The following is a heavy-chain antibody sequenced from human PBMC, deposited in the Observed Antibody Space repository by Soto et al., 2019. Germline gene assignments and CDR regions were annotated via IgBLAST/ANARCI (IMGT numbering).Heavy chain of an antibody. J-gene: IGHJ4*02. CDR1: GDSINNYY. CDR2: IYYTGST. V-gene: IGHV4-59*01. D-gene: IGHD6-13*01. Sequence: SETLSLTCTVSGDSINNYYWSWIRQPPGKRLEWIGYIYYTGSTTYNPSLESRVTMSVDTSENQFSLKLNSVNAADTAVYYCAKYRRTEAEGFTLDYWGRGTLVTVS. CDR3: AKYRRTEAEGFTLDY.